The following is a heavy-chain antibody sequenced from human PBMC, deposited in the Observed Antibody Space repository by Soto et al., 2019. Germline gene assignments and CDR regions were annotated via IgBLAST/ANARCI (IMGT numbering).Heavy chain of an antibody. CDR1: GFTFSAYW. CDR2: IKHDGGEK. J-gene: IGHJ4*02. Sequence: EVQLVESGGGLVQPGGSLRLSCSASGFTFSAYWMSWVRQAPGKGPEWVANIKHDGGEKYYVDSVRGRFTISRDNAKNSLSLQMNSLTVEDTAVYFCARVPTASVGDTSPDSWGQGTLVTVSS. D-gene: IGHD1-26*01. CDR3: ARVPTASVGDTSPDS. V-gene: IGHV3-7*05.